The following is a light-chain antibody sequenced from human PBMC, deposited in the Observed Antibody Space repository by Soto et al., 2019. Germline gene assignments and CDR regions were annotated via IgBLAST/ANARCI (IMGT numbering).Light chain of an antibody. CDR3: QHSQNWHT. Sequence: EIVLTQSPGILSLSPGERATLSCRASQSISSTYLAWYQQKPGQAPRLLMYGASARAAGIPARFSGSWSGTEFTLTINSLQSEDSAVYYCQHSQNWHTFGGGTKVDIK. CDR1: QSISSTY. V-gene: IGKV3-15*01. CDR2: GAS. J-gene: IGKJ4*01.